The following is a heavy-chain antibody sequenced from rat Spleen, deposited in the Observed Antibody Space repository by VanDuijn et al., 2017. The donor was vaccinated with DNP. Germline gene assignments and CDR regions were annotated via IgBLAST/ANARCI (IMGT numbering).Heavy chain of an antibody. V-gene: IGHV4-2*01. CDR3: IRWEYTTDWYFDF. J-gene: IGHJ1*01. CDR1: GFSFNDYW. CDR2: INKDGSTM. Sequence: EVRLVESGGGLVQPGRSLRLSCAASGFSFNDYWMGWVRQAPGKGLEWIGEINKDGSTMNCIPSLKDRFNISRDNAQNTLYLQMSKLGSEDTAIYYCIRWEYTTDWYFDFWGPGTMVTVSS. D-gene: IGHD1-6*01.